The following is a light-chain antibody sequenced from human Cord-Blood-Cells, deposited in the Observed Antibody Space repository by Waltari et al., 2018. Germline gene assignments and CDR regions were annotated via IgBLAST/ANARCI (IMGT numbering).Light chain of an antibody. J-gene: IGKJ1*01. CDR1: QSVRGY. CDR3: QQRSNWPWT. V-gene: IGKV3-11*01. CDR2: GAS. Sequence: EIVVTQSLATLSLSPGERASLSCRASQSVRGYLAWYQQKPGQVPRLLIYGASNRATGIPARCSGSGSGTDFTLTIGSLEPEDFAVYCCQQRSNWPWTFGQGTKVEIK.